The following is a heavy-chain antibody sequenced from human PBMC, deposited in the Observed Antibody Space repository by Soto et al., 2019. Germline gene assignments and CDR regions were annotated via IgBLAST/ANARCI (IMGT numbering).Heavy chain of an antibody. Sequence: ASVKVSCKASGYTFTSYAMHWVRQAPGQRLEWMGWINAGNGNTKYSQKFQGRVTITRDTSASTAYMELSSLRSEDTAVYYCARGIAVAGLVDYWGQGTLVTVSS. D-gene: IGHD6-19*01. CDR2: INAGNGNT. J-gene: IGHJ4*02. CDR3: ARGIAVAGLVDY. V-gene: IGHV1-3*01. CDR1: GYTFTSYA.